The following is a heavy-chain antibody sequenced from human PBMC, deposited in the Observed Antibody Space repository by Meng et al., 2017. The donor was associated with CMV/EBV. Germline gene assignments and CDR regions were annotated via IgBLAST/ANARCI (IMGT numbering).Heavy chain of an antibody. Sequence: GGSLRPSCAASGFTFSSSWMSWVRQAPGKGLEWVANIKQDGSENYYGDSVKGRFTISRDNAKNSLYMQMNSLRAEDTAVYYCARDSGGIVVVTAAGGLGYWGQGTLVTVSS. CDR1: GFTFSSSW. J-gene: IGHJ4*02. D-gene: IGHD2-2*01. CDR3: ARDSGGIVVVTAAGGLGY. CDR2: IKQDGSEN. V-gene: IGHV3-7*01.